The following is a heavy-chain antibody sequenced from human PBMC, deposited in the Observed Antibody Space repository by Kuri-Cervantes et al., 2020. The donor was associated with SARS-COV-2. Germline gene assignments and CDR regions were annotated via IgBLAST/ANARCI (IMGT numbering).Heavy chain of an antibody. D-gene: IGHD1-26*01. CDR1: GGSLSGYY. V-gene: IGHV4-34*01. J-gene: IGHJ6*02. CDR3: ARLGATKGSYYYGVDV. Sequence: SETLSLTCAVYGGSLSGYYWSWIRQPPGKGLEWIGEINHSGSTNYNPSLKSRVTISVDTSKNQLSLRLSSVTAADTAVYYCARLGATKGSYYYGVDVWGQGTTVTVSS. CDR2: INHSGST.